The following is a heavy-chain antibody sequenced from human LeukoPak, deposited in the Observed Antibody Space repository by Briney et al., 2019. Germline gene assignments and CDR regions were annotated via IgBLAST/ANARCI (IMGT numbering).Heavy chain of an antibody. CDR3: AKVRLRYSSRDYFDY. J-gene: IGHJ4*02. D-gene: IGHD6-13*01. CDR1: GFTFSSYA. V-gene: IGHV3-23*01. Sequence: GGSLRLSCAASGFTFSSYAMSWVRQAPGKGLEWVSAISGSGGSTYYADSVKGRFTISRDNSKNKLYLQMNSLRAEDTAVYYCAKVRLRYSSRDYFDYWGQGTLVTVSS. CDR2: ISGSGGST.